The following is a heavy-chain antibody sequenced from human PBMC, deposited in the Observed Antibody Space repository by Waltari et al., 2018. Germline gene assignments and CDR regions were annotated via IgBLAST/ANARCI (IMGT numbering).Heavy chain of an antibody. Sequence: EVQLVQSGAEVKKPGESLKISCKGSGYSFTSYWIGWVRQMPGKGLEWMGIIYPGDPDTRYSPSFQGQVTISADKSISTAYLQWSSLKAADTAMYYCARQGRWGSGSFGAFDIWGQGTMVTVSS. D-gene: IGHD3-10*01. V-gene: IGHV5-51*01. CDR2: IYPGDPDT. J-gene: IGHJ3*02. CDR1: GYSFTSYW. CDR3: ARQGRWGSGSFGAFDI.